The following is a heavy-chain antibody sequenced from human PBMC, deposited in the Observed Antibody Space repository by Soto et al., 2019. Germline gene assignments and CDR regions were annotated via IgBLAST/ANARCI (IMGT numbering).Heavy chain of an antibody. CDR2: INHSGST. V-gene: IGHV4-34*01. CDR3: ASGLKVRGAYSYYYYYMDV. Sequence: SETLSLTCAVYGGSFSGYYWSWIRQPPGKGLEWIGEINHSGSTNYNPSLKSRVTISVDTSKNQFSLKLSSVTAADTAVYYCASGLKVRGAYSYYYYYMDVWGKGTTVTVSS. J-gene: IGHJ6*03. CDR1: GGSFSGYY. D-gene: IGHD3-10*01.